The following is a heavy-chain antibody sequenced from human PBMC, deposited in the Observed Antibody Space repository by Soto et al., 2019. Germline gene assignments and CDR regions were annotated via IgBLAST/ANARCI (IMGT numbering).Heavy chain of an antibody. CDR3: ARDLAAGDGTQAGDI. CDR1: GDSFSSYT. D-gene: IGHD2-21*01. Sequence: QVQLVQSGAAVEKPGASVKISCKASGDSFSSYTLSWMSQAPGHGLEWMGRIVPLLGTTNYAQKFQGSVTLIADKSTSTVFMELRRLRSEDTAMYYCARDLAAGDGTQAGDIWGQWTMVIVSS. J-gene: IGHJ3*02. CDR2: IVPLLGTT. V-gene: IGHV1-69*08.